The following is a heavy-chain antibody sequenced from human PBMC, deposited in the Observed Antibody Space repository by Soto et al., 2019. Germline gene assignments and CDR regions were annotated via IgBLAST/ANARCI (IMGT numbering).Heavy chain of an antibody. CDR3: AKDSVEGGDIVVMVYASNWFDP. CDR1: GFNFRRYG. J-gene: IGHJ5*02. V-gene: IGHV3-30*18. CDR2: ISYDGSNK. D-gene: IGHD2-8*01. Sequence: GGSLRLSCAASGFNFRRYGMHWVRQAPGKGLEWVAVISYDGSNKYYADSVKGRFTISRDDSKNTLNLQMNSLRSEDTAMYYCAKDSVEGGDIVVMVYASNWFDPWGQGTLVTVAS.